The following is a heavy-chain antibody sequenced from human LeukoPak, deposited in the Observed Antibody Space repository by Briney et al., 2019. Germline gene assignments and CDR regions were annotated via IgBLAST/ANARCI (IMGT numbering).Heavy chain of an antibody. CDR1: GYTFINYA. J-gene: IGHJ4*02. CDR2: INAGSGNT. D-gene: IGHD6-13*01. CDR3: ARGPRAAADDY. V-gene: IGHV1-3*01. Sequence: ASVKVSCKASGYTFINYAINWGRQAPGQRLEWLGWINAGSGNTKYSQKFQGRVTITRDTSASTAYLELSSLRPEDTAVYYCARGPRAAADDYWGQGTLVTVSS.